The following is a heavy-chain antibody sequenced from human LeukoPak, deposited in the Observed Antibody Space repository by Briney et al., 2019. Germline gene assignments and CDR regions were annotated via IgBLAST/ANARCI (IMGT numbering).Heavy chain of an antibody. D-gene: IGHD4-17*01. Sequence: GGSPRLSCAASGFTFSNHGIHWVRQAPGKGLEWVAAISHDVNNRFYGDSVKGRFTISRDNSKNTLYLQMNTLRAEDTAVYYCTILNSVNYYFDYWGQGTLVTVSS. CDR2: ISHDVNNR. CDR1: GFTFSNHG. CDR3: TILNSVNYYFDY. J-gene: IGHJ4*02. V-gene: IGHV3-30*03.